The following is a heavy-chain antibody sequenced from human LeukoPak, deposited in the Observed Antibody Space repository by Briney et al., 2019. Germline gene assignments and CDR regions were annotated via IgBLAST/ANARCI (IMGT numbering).Heavy chain of an antibody. D-gene: IGHD3-9*01. J-gene: IGHJ4*02. V-gene: IGHV4-39*01. CDR3: ARVIRPTGYYSNPKSGSFDF. CDR1: GGSISSSHHY. Sequence: SETLSLTCAVSGGSISSSHHYWGWIRQPPGKGLEWIGSIYSSGSTYYNPSLRTRVTISVDTSKNRFSLKLSSVTAADTAVYYCARVIRPTGYYSNPKSGSFDFWGQGTLVTVSS. CDR2: IYSSGST.